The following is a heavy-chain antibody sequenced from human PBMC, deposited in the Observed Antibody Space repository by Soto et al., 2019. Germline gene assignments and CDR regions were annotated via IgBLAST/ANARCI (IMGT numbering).Heavy chain of an antibody. V-gene: IGHV1-18*01. D-gene: IGHD3-22*01. CDR2: ISPYNDDT. J-gene: IGHJ6*02. Sequence: ASVKVSCKASGYTFNSYGISWVRQAPGQGLEWLGWISPYNDDTKYAQRLQGRVTMSTDTSSRTAYMHLRSLRSDDTAVYFCARGGYFDFSCSRNYHYYGMDVWGQGTTVTVSS. CDR3: ARGGYFDFSCSRNYHYYGMDV. CDR1: GYTFNSYG.